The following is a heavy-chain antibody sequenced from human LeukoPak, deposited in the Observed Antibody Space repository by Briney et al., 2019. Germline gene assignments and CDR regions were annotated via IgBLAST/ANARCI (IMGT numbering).Heavy chain of an antibody. Sequence: MPSETLSLTCTVSGGSVSSGNYYWSWIRQPPGKGLDWIGYIYYSGSTNYNPSLKSRVTISVDTSKNQFSLKLSSVTAADTAVYYCARSFPYFDYWGQGTLVTVSS. CDR1: GGSVSSGNYY. CDR2: IYYSGST. J-gene: IGHJ4*02. D-gene: IGHD2-21*01. V-gene: IGHV4-61*01. CDR3: ARSFPYFDY.